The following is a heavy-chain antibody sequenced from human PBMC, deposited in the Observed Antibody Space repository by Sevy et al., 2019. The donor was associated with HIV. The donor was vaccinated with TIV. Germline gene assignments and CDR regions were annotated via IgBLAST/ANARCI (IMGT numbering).Heavy chain of an antibody. CDR1: GYTFTGYY. Sequence: ASVKVSCKASGYTFTGYYMHWVRQAPGQGLEWMGWINPNSGGTNYAQKFQGRVTMTRDTSISTTYMELSRLRSDDTXXXXXXXXXXXXXXXXXVGPYAFDIWGQGTIVTVSS. V-gene: IGHV1-2*02. J-gene: IGHJ3*02. CDR2: INPNSGGT. CDR3: XXXXXXXXXXXXVGPYAFDI.